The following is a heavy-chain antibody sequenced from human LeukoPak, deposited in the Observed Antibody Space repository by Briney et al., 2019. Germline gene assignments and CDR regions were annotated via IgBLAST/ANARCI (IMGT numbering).Heavy chain of an antibody. CDR3: ARSQLGILYYFDY. D-gene: IGHD7-27*01. CDR2: IYYSGST. V-gene: IGHV4-39*01. CDR1: GGSISSSSYY. Sequence: KPSEALSLTCTVSGGSISSSSYYWGWIRQPPGKGLEWIGSIYYSGSTYYNPSLKSRVTISVDTSKNQFSLKLSSVTAADTAVYYCARSQLGILYYFDYWGQGTLVTVSS. J-gene: IGHJ4*02.